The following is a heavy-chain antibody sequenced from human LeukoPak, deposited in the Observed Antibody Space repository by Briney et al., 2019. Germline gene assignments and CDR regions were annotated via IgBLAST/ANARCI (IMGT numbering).Heavy chain of an antibody. V-gene: IGHV1-46*04. Sequence: ASVKVSCKASGYTFTYYYMHWVRQAPGQGLEWVGIINPGSGSAAFAEKLQGRVSLTRDTSTSTAYMELSSLTSEDTAVYHCARAGYYDESGYRLYYLENWGRGTLVTVSS. CDR1: GYTFTYYY. CDR2: INPGSGSA. D-gene: IGHD3-22*01. CDR3: ARAGYYDESGYRLYYLEN. J-gene: IGHJ4*02.